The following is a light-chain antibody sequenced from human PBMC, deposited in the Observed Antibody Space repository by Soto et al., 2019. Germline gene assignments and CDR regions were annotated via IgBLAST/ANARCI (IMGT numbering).Light chain of an antibody. V-gene: IGLV2-14*01. CDR2: EVS. J-gene: IGLJ1*01. CDR3: SSYTSSRRV. Sequence: QSVLTQPASVSGSPGQSITISCTGTSSDVGGYNYVSWYQQHPGKAPKLMIYEVSNRPSGVSNRFSGFKSGNTASLTISGLQDEDEADYYCSSYTSSRRVFGTGTKVTVL. CDR1: SSDVGGYNY.